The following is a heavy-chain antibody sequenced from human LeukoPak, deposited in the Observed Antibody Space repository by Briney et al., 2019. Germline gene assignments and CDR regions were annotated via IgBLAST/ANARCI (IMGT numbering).Heavy chain of an antibody. V-gene: IGHV4-39*07. D-gene: IGHD3-10*01. Sequence: PSETLSLTCTVSGGSISSSSYYWGWIRQPPGKGLEWIGSIYYSGSTNYNPSLKSRVTISVDTSKNQFSLKLSSVTAADTAVYYCARGHGDSGELRSGAFDIWGQGTMVTVSS. CDR3: ARGHGDSGELRSGAFDI. CDR1: GGSISSSSYY. J-gene: IGHJ3*02. CDR2: IYYSGST.